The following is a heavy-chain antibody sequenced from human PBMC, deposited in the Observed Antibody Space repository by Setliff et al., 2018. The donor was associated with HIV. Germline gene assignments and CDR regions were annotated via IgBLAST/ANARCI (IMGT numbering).Heavy chain of an antibody. V-gene: IGHV3-49*04. CDR3: SRVHSPLYYDILTGYLDY. CDR2: IRSKADGGTT. J-gene: IGHJ4*02. D-gene: IGHD3-9*01. Sequence: GGSLRLSCTASGFTFGDYAMSWVRQTPGKGLEWVGFIRSKADGGTTAYAASVKGRFTISRDDSKSSAYLLMNSLKTEDTAVYYCSRVHSPLYYDILTGYLDYWGQGTRVTVSS. CDR1: GFTFGDYA.